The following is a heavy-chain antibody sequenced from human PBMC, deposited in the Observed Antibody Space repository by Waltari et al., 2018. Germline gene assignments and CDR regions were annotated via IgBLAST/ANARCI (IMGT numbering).Heavy chain of an antibody. V-gene: IGHV3-23*01. CDR2: MSGSGDNT. D-gene: IGHD3-10*01. Sequence: EVQLLESGGGLVQPGGSLRLSCAASGFTFSHYAITRVRQAPGKGVEWVSAMSGSGDNTFYVDSVKGRFTISRDNSKNTLYLKMNSLRAEDTAVYYCAKHLTLVRGIGPYFDYWGQGTLVTVSS. CDR3: AKHLTLVRGIGPYFDY. J-gene: IGHJ4*02. CDR1: GFTFSHYA.